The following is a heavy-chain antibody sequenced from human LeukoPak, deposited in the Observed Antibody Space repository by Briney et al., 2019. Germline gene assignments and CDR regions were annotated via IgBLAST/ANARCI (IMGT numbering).Heavy chain of an antibody. Sequence: SETLSLTCTVSSGSISSGDYYWSWIRQPPGKGLEWIGYIYYSGSTYYNPSLKSRVTISVDTSKNQFSLKLSSVTAADTAVYYCAREGYYYDSSGNGAFDIWGQGTMVTVSS. CDR2: IYYSGST. CDR1: SGSISSGDYY. D-gene: IGHD3-22*01. CDR3: AREGYYYDSSGNGAFDI. V-gene: IGHV4-30-4*01. J-gene: IGHJ3*02.